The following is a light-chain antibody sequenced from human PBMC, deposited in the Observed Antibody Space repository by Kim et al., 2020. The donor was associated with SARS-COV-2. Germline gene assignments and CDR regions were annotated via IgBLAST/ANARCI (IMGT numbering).Light chain of an antibody. CDR2: GAS. CDR3: QQYENWIT. V-gene: IGKV3-15*01. CDR1: QGVKSA. Sequence: SGAQGESATLSCRASQGVKSALAWYQQKPGQAPRLLIYGASTRATGVPARFSGSGSGTDFTLTISSLQSEDFAIYYCQQYENWITFGQGTRLEIK. J-gene: IGKJ5*01.